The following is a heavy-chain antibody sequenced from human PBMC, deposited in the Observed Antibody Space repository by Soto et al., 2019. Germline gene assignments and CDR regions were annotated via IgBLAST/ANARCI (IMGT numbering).Heavy chain of an antibody. Sequence: EGQLLESGGGLVQPGGSLRVSCAASGFTFSTYAMSWVRQAPGKGLEWVSAISASGDSTYYADSVKGWFTRYRDNSMNALYLQMNSLRIEDTAVYYCAHPRGYGVFDAYDIWGQGTMVTVSS. CDR1: GFTFSTYA. V-gene: IGHV3-23*01. CDR3: AHPRGYGVFDAYDI. J-gene: IGHJ3*02. CDR2: ISASGDST. D-gene: IGHD4-17*01.